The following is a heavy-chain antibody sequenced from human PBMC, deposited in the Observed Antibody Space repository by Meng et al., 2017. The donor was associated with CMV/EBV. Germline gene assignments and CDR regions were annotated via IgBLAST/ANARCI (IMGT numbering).Heavy chain of an antibody. V-gene: IGHV3-30*02. CDR1: GFTFSSYW. Sequence: GESLKISCAASGFTFSSYWMHWVRQAPGKGLEWVAFIRYDGSNKYYADSVKGRFTISRDNSKNTLYLQMNSLRAEDTAVYYCAKDFISVGNWNDGWFDPWGQGTLVTVSS. J-gene: IGHJ5*02. CDR2: IRYDGSNK. CDR3: AKDFISVGNWNDGWFDP. D-gene: IGHD1-20*01.